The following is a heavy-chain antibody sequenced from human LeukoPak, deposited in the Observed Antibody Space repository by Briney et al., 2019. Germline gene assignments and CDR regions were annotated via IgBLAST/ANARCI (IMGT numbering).Heavy chain of an antibody. CDR1: GFTFDDYG. J-gene: IGHJ6*03. CDR3: ARGHGAGGYFYMDV. CDR2: INWNGGST. Sequence: GGSLRLSCAASGFTFDDYGMSWVRQAPEKGLEWVSGINWNGGSTGYGDSVKGRFTISRDNAKNSLYLQMNSLRAEDTALYYCARGHGAGGYFYMDVWGKGTTVTVSS. V-gene: IGHV3-20*04. D-gene: IGHD3-16*01.